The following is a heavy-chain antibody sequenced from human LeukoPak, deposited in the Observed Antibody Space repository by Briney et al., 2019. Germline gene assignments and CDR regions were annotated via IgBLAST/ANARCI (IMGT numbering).Heavy chain of an antibody. Sequence: SETLSLTCAVYGGSFSGYYWSWIRQPPGKGLEWIGEINHSGGTNYNPSLKSRVTISVDTSKNQFSLKLSSVTAADTAVYYCASITILRQVQEHNWFDPWGQGTLVTVSS. CDR2: INHSGGT. D-gene: IGHD3-3*01. V-gene: IGHV4-34*01. CDR3: ASITILRQVQEHNWFDP. CDR1: GGSFSGYY. J-gene: IGHJ5*02.